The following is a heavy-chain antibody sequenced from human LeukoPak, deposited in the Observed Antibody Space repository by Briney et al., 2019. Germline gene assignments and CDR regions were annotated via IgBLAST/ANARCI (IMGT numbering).Heavy chain of an antibody. CDR2: INPSGGST. J-gene: IGHJ4*02. CDR1: GYTFTSYY. Sequence: GASVKVSCKASGYTFTSYYMHWVRQAPGEGLEWMGIINPSGGSTSYAQKFQGRVTMTRDTSTSTVYMELSSLRSEDTAVYYCATVPGSILYFDYWGQGTLVTVSS. CDR3: ATVPGSILYFDY. V-gene: IGHV1-46*01.